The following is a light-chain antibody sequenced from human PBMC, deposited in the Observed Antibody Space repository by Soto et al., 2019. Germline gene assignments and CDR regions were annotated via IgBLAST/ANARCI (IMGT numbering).Light chain of an antibody. Sequence: DIQMTQSPSTLSASVGDRFTITCRASQSISSWLAWYQQKPGKAPKLLIYDASSLESGVPSRFSGSGSGTEFTLTISSLQPDDFATYYCQQYNSYSGTLGQGTKVDIK. J-gene: IGKJ1*01. CDR3: QQYNSYSGT. CDR2: DAS. V-gene: IGKV1-5*01. CDR1: QSISSW.